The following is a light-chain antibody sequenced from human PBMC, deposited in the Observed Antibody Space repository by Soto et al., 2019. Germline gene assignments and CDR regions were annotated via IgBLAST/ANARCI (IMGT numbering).Light chain of an antibody. Sequence: DIQMTQSASTLSASVGDRVTITCRASQSISNRLAWYHQKPGKTPNLLIYDASNLGSGVPSRFSGSGSGTEFTLTISSLQPDESATYYCQQYTNTNNPWMFGQGTKVDIK. CDR3: QQYTNTNNPWM. J-gene: IGKJ1*01. CDR2: DAS. CDR1: QSISNR. V-gene: IGKV1-5*01.